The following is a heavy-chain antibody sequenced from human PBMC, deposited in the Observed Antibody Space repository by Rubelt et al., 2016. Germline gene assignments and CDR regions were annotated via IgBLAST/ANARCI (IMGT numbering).Heavy chain of an antibody. Sequence: QVYLQESGPGLVKPSETLSLACNVSGYSISSGYFWGWIRQPPGKGLEWIGFIYHTWTTTYNPSPKSRVTMSLDTSNNQFSLELTAVTAADTAVYYCARLAYKSLAWDSWGQGTLVTVSS. CDR2: IYHTWTT. D-gene: IGHD3-16*01. V-gene: IGHV4-38-2*02. CDR3: ARLAYKSLAWDS. CDR1: GYSISSGYF. J-gene: IGHJ5*01.